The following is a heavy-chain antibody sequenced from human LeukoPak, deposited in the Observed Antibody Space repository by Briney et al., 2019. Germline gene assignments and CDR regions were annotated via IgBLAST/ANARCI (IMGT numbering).Heavy chain of an antibody. Sequence: GGSLRLSCATSGFTFSDYYMSWIRQAPGKGLEWVSYISSSGSTIYTADSLKGRFTISRDNARNSLYLQMNSLRAEDTAVYYCARDFTAAGNDAFDIWGQGTMVTVSS. D-gene: IGHD6-19*01. J-gene: IGHJ3*02. CDR1: GFTFSDYY. CDR3: ARDFTAAGNDAFDI. CDR2: ISSSGSTI. V-gene: IGHV3-11*01.